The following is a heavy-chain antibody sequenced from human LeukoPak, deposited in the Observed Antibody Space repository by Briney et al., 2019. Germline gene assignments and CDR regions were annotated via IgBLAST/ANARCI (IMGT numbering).Heavy chain of an antibody. V-gene: IGHV3-21*01. CDR3: ARDRDGDYAY. CDR1: GFTFSSYS. J-gene: IGHJ4*02. Sequence: GGSLRLSCAASGFTFSSYSMNWVRQAPGKGLEWVSSISSSSSYIYYADSVKGRFTISRDNAKNSLYLQMDSLRAEDTAVYYCARDRDGDYAYWGQGTLVTVSS. D-gene: IGHD4-17*01. CDR2: ISSSSSYI.